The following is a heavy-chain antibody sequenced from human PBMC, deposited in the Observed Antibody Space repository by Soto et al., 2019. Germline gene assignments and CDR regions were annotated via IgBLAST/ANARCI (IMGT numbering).Heavy chain of an antibody. CDR2: ITVGSGNT. Sequence: AAVKGSCKASGDTFTRHGLTWVRQAPGQGPEWMGWITVGSGNTHYAQKFQGRVSMTTDTSTSTAYMELWSLRSDDTAVYSCARPSSSGSYYYFDPWG. V-gene: IGHV1-18*04. J-gene: IGHJ4*01. CDR1: GDTFTRHG. D-gene: IGHD1-26*01. CDR3: ARPSSSGSYYYFDP.